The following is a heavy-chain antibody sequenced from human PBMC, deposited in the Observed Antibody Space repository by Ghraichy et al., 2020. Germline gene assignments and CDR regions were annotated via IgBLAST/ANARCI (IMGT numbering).Heavy chain of an antibody. Sequence: GESLNISCAASGFTFSLSWMCWVRQAPEKGLEWVVDINPDGGSKDYVDSVKGRFTISRDNARNSLYLQMNSLRTEDTGAYYCARYRNWGAQDTSGQGTLVACSS. J-gene: IGHJ5*02. CDR2: INPDGGSK. V-gene: IGHV3-7*01. CDR1: GFTFSLSW. D-gene: IGHD7-27*01. CDR3: ARYRNWGAQDT.